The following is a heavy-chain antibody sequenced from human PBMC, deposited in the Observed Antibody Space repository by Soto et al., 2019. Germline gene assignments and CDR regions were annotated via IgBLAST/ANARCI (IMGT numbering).Heavy chain of an antibody. CDR1: TFTFSDYY. D-gene: IGHD3-16*01. Sequence: TGGSLRLSCAASTFTFSDYYMSWIRQAPGKGLEWVSYISGGGTSIYYADSVKGRFSVSRDNAKTLLYLQMNSLRAEDTAVYYCAKLGSLGHPYYYGMDVWGPGTTVTVSS. V-gene: IGHV3-11*01. CDR3: AKLGSLGHPYYYGMDV. J-gene: IGHJ6*02. CDR2: ISGGGTSI.